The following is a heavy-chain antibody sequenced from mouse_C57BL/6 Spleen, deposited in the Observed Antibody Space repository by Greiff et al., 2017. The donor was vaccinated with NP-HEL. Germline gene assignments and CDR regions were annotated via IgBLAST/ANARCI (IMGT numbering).Heavy chain of an antibody. V-gene: IGHV14-2*01. CDR3: VYYDYDVRWYFDV. CDR2: IDPEDGET. J-gene: IGHJ1*03. Sequence: EVQLQQSGAELVKPGASVKLSCTASGFNIKDYYMHWVKQRTEQGLEWIGRIDPEDGETKHAPKFQGKATITADTSSNTAYLQLSSLTSEDTAVYYCVYYDYDVRWYFDVWGTGTTVTVSS. CDR1: GFNIKDYY. D-gene: IGHD2-4*01.